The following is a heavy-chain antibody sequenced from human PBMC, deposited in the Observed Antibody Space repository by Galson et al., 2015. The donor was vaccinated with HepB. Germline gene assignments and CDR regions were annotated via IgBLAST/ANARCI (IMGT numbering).Heavy chain of an antibody. CDR1: GFTFDDYG. V-gene: IGHV3-20*01. CDR3: ARDRGAYDILTGYDYYYMDV. Sequence: SLRLSCAASGFTFDDYGMSWVRQAPGKGLEWVSGINWNGGSTGYADSVKGRFTISRDNAKNSLYLQMNSLRAEDTALYHCARDRGAYDILTGYDYYYMDVWGKGTTVTVSS. D-gene: IGHD3-9*01. CDR2: INWNGGST. J-gene: IGHJ6*03.